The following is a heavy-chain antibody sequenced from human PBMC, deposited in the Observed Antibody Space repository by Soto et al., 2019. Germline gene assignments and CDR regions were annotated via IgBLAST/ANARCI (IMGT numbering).Heavy chain of an antibody. Sequence: SETLSLTCTVSGGSISSGGYYWSWIRQHPGKGLEWIGYIYYSGSTYYNPSLKSRVTISVDTSKNQFSLKLSSVTAADTAVYYCARYAIIWLRFPTRGGDLWFDPWGQGTLVTVSS. J-gene: IGHJ5*02. CDR2: IYYSGST. CDR1: GGSISSGGYY. CDR3: ARYAIIWLRFPTRGGDLWFDP. V-gene: IGHV4-31*03. D-gene: IGHD5-12*01.